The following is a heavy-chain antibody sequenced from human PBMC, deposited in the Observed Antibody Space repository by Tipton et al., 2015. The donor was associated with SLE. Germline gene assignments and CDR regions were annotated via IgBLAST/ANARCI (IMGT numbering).Heavy chain of an antibody. D-gene: IGHD6-6*01. Sequence: TLSLTCTVSGGSISSGSYYWSWIRQPAGKGLEWIGEIYHSGSTNYNPSLKSRVTISVDKSKNQFSLKLSSVTAADTAVYYCARVSVEYSSSRDFDYWGQGTLVTVSS. CDR3: ARVSVEYSSSRDFDY. CDR1: GGSISSGSYY. J-gene: IGHJ4*02. CDR2: IYHSGST. V-gene: IGHV4-61*09.